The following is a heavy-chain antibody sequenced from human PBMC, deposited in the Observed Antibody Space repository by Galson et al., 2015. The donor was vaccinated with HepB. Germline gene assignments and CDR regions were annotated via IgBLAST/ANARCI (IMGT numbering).Heavy chain of an antibody. Sequence: SVKVSCKASGYTFTSYGISWVRQAPGQGLEWMGWISAYNGNTNYAQKLQGRVTMTTDTSTSTAYMELSSLRSEDTAVYYCARDRYYDSSGYYDYWGQGTLVTVSS. CDR2: ISAYNGNT. V-gene: IGHV1-18*04. D-gene: IGHD3-22*01. J-gene: IGHJ4*02. CDR3: ARDRYYDSSGYYDY. CDR1: GYTFTSYG.